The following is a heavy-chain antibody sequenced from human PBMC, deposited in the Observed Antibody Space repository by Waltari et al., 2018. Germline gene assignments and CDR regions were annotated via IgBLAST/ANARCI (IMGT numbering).Heavy chain of an antibody. CDR1: GFTVSSNY. CDR2: IYSGGST. J-gene: IGHJ4*02. Sequence: EVQLVESGGGLIQPGGSLRLSCAASGFTVSSNYMSWVRQAPGKGLEWVSVIYSGGSTYYSDSVKVRFTISRDNAKNSLYLQMNSLRAEDTAVYYCARYSGYDWGLDYWGQGTLVTVSS. V-gene: IGHV3-53*01. CDR3: ARYSGYDWGLDY. D-gene: IGHD5-12*01.